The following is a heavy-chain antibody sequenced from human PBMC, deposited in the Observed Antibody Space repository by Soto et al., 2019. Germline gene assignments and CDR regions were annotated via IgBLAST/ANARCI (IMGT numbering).Heavy chain of an antibody. J-gene: IGHJ6*02. CDR2: IYTSGST. CDR1: GGSISSYY. Sequence: SETLSLTCTVSGGSISSYYWSWIRQPAGKGLEWIGRIYTSGSTNYNPSLKSRATMSVDTSKNQFSLKLSSVTAADTAVYYCARADTAMGAYYYYGMDVWGQGTTVTVSS. V-gene: IGHV4-4*07. CDR3: ARADTAMGAYYYYGMDV. D-gene: IGHD5-18*01.